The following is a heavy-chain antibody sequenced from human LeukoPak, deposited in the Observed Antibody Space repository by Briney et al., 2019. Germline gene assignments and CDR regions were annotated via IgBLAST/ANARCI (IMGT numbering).Heavy chain of an antibody. J-gene: IGHJ6*02. Sequence: GGSLTLSCTASGFTIYDHAMSRVRQAPGQGLEGVSFIKSKSYGGTKDYAESVKGIFTISRVDSKSIAYLQMNSLKTEDTAVYYCSRGPIQQWRYYGVDVWGQGTMVTVSS. CDR3: SRGPIQQWRYYGVDV. V-gene: IGHV3-49*04. CDR2: IKSKSYGGTK. CDR1: GFTIYDHA. D-gene: IGHD5-18*01.